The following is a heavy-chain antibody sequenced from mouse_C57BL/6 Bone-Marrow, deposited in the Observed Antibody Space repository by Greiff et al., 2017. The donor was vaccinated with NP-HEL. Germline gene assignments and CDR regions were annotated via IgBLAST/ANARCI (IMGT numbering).Heavy chain of an antibody. V-gene: IGHV6-3*01. CDR2: IRLKSDNYAT. J-gene: IGHJ4*01. CDR3: TEGVDY. Sequence: EVQGVESGGGLVQPGGSMKLSCVASGFTFSNYWLNWVRQSPEKGLEWVAQIRLKSDNYATHYAESVKGRFTISRDDSKSRVYLQMNTLRAEDTGISYCTEGVDYWGQGTSVTVSS. CDR1: GFTFSNYW.